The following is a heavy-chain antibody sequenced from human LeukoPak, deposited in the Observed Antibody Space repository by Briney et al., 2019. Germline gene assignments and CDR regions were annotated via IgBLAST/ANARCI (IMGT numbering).Heavy chain of an antibody. CDR2: IIVGSGQT. D-gene: IGHD3-10*01. V-gene: IGHV1-58*01. Sequence: SVKVSCKASGFTLINSAVQWVRQARGQRLEWVGWIIVGSGQTRYAQKFQERGTITRDMSTSTAFLELSSLRSEDSAVYYCAAGDTLVRGVIIPFAPWGQGTLVTVSS. CDR1: GFTLINSA. CDR3: AAGDTLVRGVIIPFAP. J-gene: IGHJ5*02.